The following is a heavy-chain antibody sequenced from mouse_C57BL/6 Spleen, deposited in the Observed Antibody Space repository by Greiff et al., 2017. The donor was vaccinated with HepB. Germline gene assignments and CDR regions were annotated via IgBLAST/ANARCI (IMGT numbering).Heavy chain of an antibody. J-gene: IGHJ2*01. CDR2: ISSGGDYI. V-gene: IGHV5-9-1*02. Sequence: EVQGVESGEGLVKPGASLKLSCAASGFTFSSYAMSWVRQTPEKRLEWVAYISSGGDYIYYADTVKGRFTISRGNARNTLYLQMSSLKSEDTAMYYCTRVYYGSSHFDYWGQGTTLTVSS. CDR1: GFTFSSYA. CDR3: TRVYYGSSHFDY. D-gene: IGHD1-1*01.